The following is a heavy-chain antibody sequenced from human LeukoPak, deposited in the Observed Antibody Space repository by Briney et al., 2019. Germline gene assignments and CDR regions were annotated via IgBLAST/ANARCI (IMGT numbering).Heavy chain of an antibody. CDR2: ISSSSSTI. D-gene: IGHD3-22*01. CDR1: GITFSYAW. J-gene: IGHJ6*02. V-gene: IGHV3-48*04. Sequence: GGSLRLPCVASGITFSYAWMVWVRQAPGKGLEWVSYISSSSSTIYYADSVKGRFTISRDNAKNSLYLQMNSLRAEDTAVYYCASQGHYDSSGYYSDYYYGMDVWGQGTTVTVSS. CDR3: ASQGHYDSSGYYSDYYYGMDV.